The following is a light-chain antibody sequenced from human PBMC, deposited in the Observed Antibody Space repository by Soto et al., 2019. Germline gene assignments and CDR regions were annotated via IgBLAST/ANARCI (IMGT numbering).Light chain of an antibody. J-gene: IGKJ1*01. CDR2: TGS. V-gene: IGKV1-12*01. Sequence: IQMTQSPSSVSASVGDRVTITCXASQAIDSWLAWYQQKPGEAPKLLIFTGSLLHSGVPPRFSGSGSGTDFTLTISSLQPEDFATYYCQQTLSFPPTFGQGTKVDIK. CDR1: QAIDSW. CDR3: QQTLSFPPT.